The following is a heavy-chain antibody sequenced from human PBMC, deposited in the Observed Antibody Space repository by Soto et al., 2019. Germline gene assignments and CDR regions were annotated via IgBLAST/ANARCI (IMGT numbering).Heavy chain of an antibody. D-gene: IGHD6-13*01. CDR2: IYSGGST. Sequence: GGSLRLSCAASGFTVSSNYMSWVRQAPGKGLEWVSVIYSGGSTYYADSVKGRFTISRDNSKNTLYLQMNSLRAEDTAVYYCARDCIESSSFPTPYYYMDVWGKGTTVTVSS. V-gene: IGHV3-66*01. CDR1: GFTVSSNY. CDR3: ARDCIESSSFPTPYYYMDV. J-gene: IGHJ6*03.